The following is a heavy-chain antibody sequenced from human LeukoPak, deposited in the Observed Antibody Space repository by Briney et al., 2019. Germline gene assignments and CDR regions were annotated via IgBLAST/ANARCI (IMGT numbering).Heavy chain of an antibody. CDR2: ISGNGDNT. Sequence: PGGSLRLSCSVSGFTFISYSMTWVRQAPGKGLEWLSSISGNGDNTYYADSVKGRFTISRDNSKDTLYLQMNSLRVEDTAIYYCATYRQVLLPFESWGQGTLVTVSS. V-gene: IGHV3-23*01. CDR3: ATYRQVLLPFES. J-gene: IGHJ4*02. CDR1: GFTFISYS. D-gene: IGHD5-18*01.